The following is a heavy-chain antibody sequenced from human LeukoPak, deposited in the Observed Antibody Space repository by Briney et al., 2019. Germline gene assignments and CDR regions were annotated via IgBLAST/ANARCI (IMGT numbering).Heavy chain of an antibody. J-gene: IGHJ4*02. V-gene: IGHV3-74*01. Sequence: GGSLRLSCAASGFTFSSYWMHWVRQAPGKGLVWVSRINSDGSSTSYADSVKGRFTISRDNAKNTLYLQMNSLRAEDTAVYYCARGPPYSSGWWLDYWGQGTPVTVSS. CDR2: INSDGSST. CDR3: ARGPPYSSGWWLDY. CDR1: GFTFSSYW. D-gene: IGHD6-19*01.